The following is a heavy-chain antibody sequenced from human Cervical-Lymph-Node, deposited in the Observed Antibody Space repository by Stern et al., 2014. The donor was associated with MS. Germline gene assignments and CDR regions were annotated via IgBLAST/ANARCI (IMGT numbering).Heavy chain of an antibody. CDR2: IFPVFGTP. Sequence: QDPLVQYGAEVTKPGSSVKVSCKASGGTFSKFPSSWVRQAPGQGLEWMDGIFPVFGTPTYAQEFRGRVTITADVSTSTVYMEQSSLRSDDTAVYYCALSSETSDRWYSLGYDLWGQGTLVTVSS. D-gene: IGHD6-13*01. CDR3: ALSSETSDRWYSLGYDL. V-gene: IGHV1-69*12. J-gene: IGHJ5*02. CDR1: GGTFSKFP.